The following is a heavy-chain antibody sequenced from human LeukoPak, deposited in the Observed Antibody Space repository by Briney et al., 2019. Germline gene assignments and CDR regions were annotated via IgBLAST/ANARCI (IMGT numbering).Heavy chain of an antibody. CDR3: ARSGSSDSHFDY. D-gene: IGHD1-26*01. V-gene: IGHV5-51*01. CDR1: GSSFSIYW. CDR2: THLGDSDT. J-gene: IGHJ4*02. Sequence: GESLKISCEGSGSSFSIYWIAWVRQMPGKGLEWMGITHLGDSDTRYSPSFQGQVTISADKSISTAYLQWSSLKASDTAMYYCARSGSSDSHFDYWGQGTLVTVSS.